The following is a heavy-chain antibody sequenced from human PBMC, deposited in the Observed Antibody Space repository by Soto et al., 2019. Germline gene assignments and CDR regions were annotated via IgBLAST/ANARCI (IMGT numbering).Heavy chain of an antibody. Sequence: QVQLVQSGAEVNKPGASVKVSCKASGYTFTSYGISWVRQSPGQGLEWMGWISTYNGDTNYAQKFQGRFTLTTDTSTTTVYMELRSLRSDDTAVYYCARDHPTVTTFGYWGQGTLVNVSS. CDR1: GYTFTSYG. V-gene: IGHV1-18*01. CDR3: ARDHPTVTTFGY. J-gene: IGHJ4*02. CDR2: ISTYNGDT. D-gene: IGHD4-17*01.